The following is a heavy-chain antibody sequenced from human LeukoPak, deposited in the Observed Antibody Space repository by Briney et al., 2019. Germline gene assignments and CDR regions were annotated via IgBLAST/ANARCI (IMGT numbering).Heavy chain of an antibody. V-gene: IGHV1-2*02. CDR3: ARGTAVADTESGFDY. J-gene: IGHJ4*02. CDR1: GYTFTGYY. Sequence: ASVRVSCKASGYTFTGYYMHWVRQAPGQGLEWMGWINPNSGDTKYAQKFQGRVTMTRDTSISTAYMELSRLRSDDTAFYYCARGTAVADTESGFDYWGQGTLVTVSS. D-gene: IGHD6-19*01. CDR2: INPNSGDT.